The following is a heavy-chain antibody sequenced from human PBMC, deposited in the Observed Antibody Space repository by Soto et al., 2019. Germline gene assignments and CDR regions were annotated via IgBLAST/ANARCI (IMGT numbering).Heavy chain of an antibody. D-gene: IGHD4-17*01. Sequence: GGSLRLSCAASRFTFSSYSMNWVRQAAGKGLEWVSYISTGSSYIHYADSVQGRFTISRDNARNSLYLQMNSLRAEDTAVYYCARVQTYGGGMDVWGKGTTVTVSS. V-gene: IGHV3-21*01. CDR3: ARVQTYGGGMDV. CDR2: ISTGSSYI. CDR1: RFTFSSYS. J-gene: IGHJ6*04.